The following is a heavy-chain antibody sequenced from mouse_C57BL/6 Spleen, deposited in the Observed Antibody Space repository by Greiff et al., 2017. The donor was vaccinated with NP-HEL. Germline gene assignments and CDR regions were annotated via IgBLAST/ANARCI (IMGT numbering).Heavy chain of an antibody. V-gene: IGHV1-55*01. Sequence: VQLQQSGAELVKPGASVKMSCKASGYTFTSYWITWVKQRPGQGLEWIGDIYPGSGSTNYNEKFKSKATLTVDTSSSTAYMQLSSLTSEDSAVYYGARQPTLWDGYFDVWGTGTTVTVSS. CDR3: ARQPTLWDGYFDV. D-gene: IGHD4-1*01. CDR1: GYTFTSYW. CDR2: IYPGSGST. J-gene: IGHJ1*03.